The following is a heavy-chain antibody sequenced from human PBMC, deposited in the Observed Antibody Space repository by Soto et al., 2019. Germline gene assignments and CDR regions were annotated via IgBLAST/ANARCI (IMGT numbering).Heavy chain of an antibody. J-gene: IGHJ5*02. CDR2: IIPIIGII. V-gene: IGHV1-69*08. CDR1: GGTFSTYT. CDR3: AGDPDSHYNDSHASSYP. D-gene: IGHD4-4*01. Sequence: QVQLVQSGAEVKKPGSSVKVSSKASGGTFSTYTITWVRQAPGQGLEWMGRIIPIIGIINYAQKFQGRVTIRADKVTGTAYMELTGLRSDDTAVYYCAGDPDSHYNDSHASSYPWGQGTLVTASS.